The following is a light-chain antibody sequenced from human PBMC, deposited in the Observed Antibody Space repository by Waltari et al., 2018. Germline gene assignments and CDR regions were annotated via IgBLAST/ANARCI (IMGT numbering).Light chain of an antibody. Sequence: QSALTQPRSVSGSPGQSVTISCTGTSSDVGGYNYVSWYQQHPGKAPKLMIYDVSKRPSGVPDRFSGSESGNTASLTISGLQAEDEADYYCCSYAGSSLYVFGTGTKVTVL. CDR2: DVS. CDR1: SSDVGGYNY. CDR3: CSYAGSSLYV. J-gene: IGLJ1*01. V-gene: IGLV2-11*01.